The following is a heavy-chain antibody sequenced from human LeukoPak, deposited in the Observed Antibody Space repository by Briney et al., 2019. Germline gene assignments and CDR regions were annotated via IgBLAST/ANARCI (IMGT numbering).Heavy chain of an antibody. J-gene: IGHJ4*02. Sequence: PGGSLRLSCAASGFTFSSYSMDWVRQAPGKGLEWVSYISSSSSTIYYADSVKGRFTISRDNAKNSLYLQMNSLRAEDTAVYYCASDPRTLPLDYWGQGTLVTVSS. CDR1: GFTFSSYS. CDR2: ISSSSSTI. D-gene: IGHD1-14*01. CDR3: ASDPRTLPLDY. V-gene: IGHV3-48*01.